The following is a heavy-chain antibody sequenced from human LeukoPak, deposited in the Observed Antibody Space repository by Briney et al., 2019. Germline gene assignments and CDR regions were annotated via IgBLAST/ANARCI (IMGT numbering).Heavy chain of an antibody. D-gene: IGHD1-26*01. CDR3: ARDGGWELHYGMIRPNNNAFDI. Sequence: SETLSLTCTVSGGSISSYYWSWIRQPPGKGLEWIGYIYYSGSTNYNPSLKGRVTMSVDTSKNQFSLKLSSVTAADTAVYYCARDGGWELHYGMIRPNNNAFDIWGQGTMVTVSS. CDR2: IYYSGST. V-gene: IGHV4-59*12. CDR1: GGSISSYY. J-gene: IGHJ3*02.